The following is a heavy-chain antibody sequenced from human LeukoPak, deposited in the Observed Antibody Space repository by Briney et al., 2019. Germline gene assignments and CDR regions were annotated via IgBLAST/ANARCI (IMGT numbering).Heavy chain of an antibody. J-gene: IGHJ4*02. CDR2: INPNSGGT. CDR3: ARSFAVFGVVIFDY. CDR1: GYTFTGYY. D-gene: IGHD3-3*01. Sequence: ASVKVSCKASGYTFTGYYMHWVRQAPGQGLEWMGWINPNSGGTNYAQKFQGRVTMTRDTSISTAYMELSRLRSDDTAVYYCARSFAVFGVVIFDYWGQGTLVTVFS. V-gene: IGHV1-2*02.